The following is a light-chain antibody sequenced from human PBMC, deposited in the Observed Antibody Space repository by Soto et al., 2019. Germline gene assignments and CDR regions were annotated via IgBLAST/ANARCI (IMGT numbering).Light chain of an antibody. J-gene: IGKJ1*01. Sequence: AIRMTQSPSSFSASTGDRVTITCRASQGISSYLAWYQQKPGKAPKLLIYAASTLQSGVPSMFSGSGSRTHFTLTISCLQSEDFATYYCQQYYSYPHTFGQGTKVEIK. V-gene: IGKV1-8*01. CDR2: AAS. CDR1: QGISSY. CDR3: QQYYSYPHT.